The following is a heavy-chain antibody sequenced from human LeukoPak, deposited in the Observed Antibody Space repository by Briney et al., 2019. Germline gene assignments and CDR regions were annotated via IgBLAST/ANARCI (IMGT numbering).Heavy chain of an antibody. CDR2: IRSKTNSYAT. D-gene: IGHD6-19*01. V-gene: IGHV3-73*01. CDR3: TSGTSSGTHYVDY. CDR1: GFTFSGSA. J-gene: IGHJ4*02. Sequence: GGSLRLSCAASGFTFSGSAMHWVRQASGKGLEWVGRIRSKTNSYATAYAASVKGRFTISRDDSKNTAYLQMNSLKTEDTAVYYCTSGTSSGTHYVDYWGQGTLVTVSS.